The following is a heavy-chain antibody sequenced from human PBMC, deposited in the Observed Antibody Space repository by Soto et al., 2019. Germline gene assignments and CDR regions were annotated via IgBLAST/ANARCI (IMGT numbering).Heavy chain of an antibody. V-gene: IGHV1-69*13. CDR2: VIPIFGTA. CDR1: GGTFSSYA. D-gene: IGHD3-10*01. J-gene: IGHJ4*02. CDR3: ARSLWFGAPFDY. Sequence: ASVKVSCKASGGTFSSYAISWVRQAPGQGLEWMGGVIPIFGTANYAQKFQGRVTITADESTSTAYMELSSLRSEDTAVYYCARSLWFGAPFDYWGQGTLVTVSS.